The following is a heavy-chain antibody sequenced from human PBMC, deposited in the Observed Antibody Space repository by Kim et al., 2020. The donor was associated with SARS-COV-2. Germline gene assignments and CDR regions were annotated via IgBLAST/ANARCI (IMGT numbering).Heavy chain of an antibody. CDR3: ATNRYCSGGKWY. Sequence: GGSLRLSCAASGFTFSDYWMHWVRQAPGKGLVWVSRISSDGSSKGYADSVKGRFTISRDNAKSTLYLQMNSLRDEDTAVYYCATNRYCSGGKWYWGQGTLVTVSS. CDR1: GFTFSDYW. D-gene: IGHD2-15*01. CDR2: ISSDGSSK. V-gene: IGHV3-74*01. J-gene: IGHJ4*02.